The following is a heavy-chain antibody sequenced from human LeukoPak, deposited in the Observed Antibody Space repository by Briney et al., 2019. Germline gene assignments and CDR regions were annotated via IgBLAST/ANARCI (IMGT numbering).Heavy chain of an antibody. V-gene: IGHV3-30-3*01. Sequence: GRSLRLFCAASGFTFSSYAMHWVRQAPGKGLEWVAVISYDGSNKYYADSVKGRFTFSRDNSKNTLYLQMNSLRAEDTAVYYCSAYYDSSGYYFDYWGQGTLVTVSS. CDR2: ISYDGSNK. D-gene: IGHD3-22*01. CDR1: GFTFSSYA. J-gene: IGHJ4*02. CDR3: SAYYDSSGYYFDY.